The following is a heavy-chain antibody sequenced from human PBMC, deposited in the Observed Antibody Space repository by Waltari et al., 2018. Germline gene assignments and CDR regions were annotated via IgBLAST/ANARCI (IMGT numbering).Heavy chain of an antibody. Sequence: EVQLVNSGGGLVQPGGSLRLSCAASDFFTDYWLDWVRQAPGKGLVWVSRMKTDGTSITYADSVKGRFTISRDSAKNTYYLQMNSLRAEDTAVYYCASLLVYSGSYDYWGQGTLVTVSS. CDR2: MKTDGTSI. CDR1: DFFTDYW. D-gene: IGHD1-26*01. J-gene: IGHJ4*02. CDR3: ASLLVYSGSYDY. V-gene: IGHV3-74*03.